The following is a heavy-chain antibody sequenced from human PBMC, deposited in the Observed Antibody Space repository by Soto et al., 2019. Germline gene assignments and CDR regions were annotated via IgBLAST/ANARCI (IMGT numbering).Heavy chain of an antibody. D-gene: IGHD6-6*01. CDR2: IYHSGST. Sequence: SETLSLTCAVSGYSISSGYYWGWIRQPPGKGLEWIGSIYHSGSTYYNPSLKSRVTISVDTSKNQFSLKLSSVTAADTAVYYCGGAARPGDYYGMDVWGQGTTVTVSS. V-gene: IGHV4-38-2*01. CDR3: GGAARPGDYYGMDV. J-gene: IGHJ6*02. CDR1: GYSISSGYY.